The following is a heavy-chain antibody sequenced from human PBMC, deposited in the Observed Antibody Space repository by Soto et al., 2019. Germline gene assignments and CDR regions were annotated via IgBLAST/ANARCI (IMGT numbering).Heavy chain of an antibody. Sequence: GGSLRLSCAASGFTFSSYWMSWVRQAPGKGLEWVANIKQDGSEKYYVDSVKGRFTISRDNAKNSLYLQMNSLRAEDTAVYYCARLFDEIYGYGPTFDYWGQGTLVTVSS. CDR2: IKQDGSEK. CDR3: ARLFDEIYGYGPTFDY. CDR1: GFTFSSYW. J-gene: IGHJ4*02. D-gene: IGHD2-21*01. V-gene: IGHV3-7*01.